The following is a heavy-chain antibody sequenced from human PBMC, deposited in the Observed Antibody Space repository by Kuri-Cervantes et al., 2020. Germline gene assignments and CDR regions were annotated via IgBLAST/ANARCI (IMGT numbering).Heavy chain of an antibody. V-gene: IGHV4-39*07. J-gene: IGHJ4*02. CDR3: ARGFRLYYYDSSGYYYYFDS. CDR2: DYYTGSA. D-gene: IGHD3-22*01. CDR1: GDSISSDSHY. Sequence: SETLSLTCIVSGDSISSDSHYWGWVRQAPGKGLEWVGSDYYTGSAYYNPSLKSRVTISVDTSKNQFSLKLTSVTAADTAVYYCARGFRLYYYDSSGYYYYFDSWGQGTLVTVSS.